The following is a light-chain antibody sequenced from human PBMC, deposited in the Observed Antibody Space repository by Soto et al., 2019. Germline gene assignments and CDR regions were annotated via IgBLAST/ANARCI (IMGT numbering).Light chain of an antibody. CDR2: DVS. V-gene: IGLV2-14*03. CDR1: SSDVGGYNY. Sequence: QSVLTQPASVSGSPGQSITISCTGTSSDVGGYNYVSWYQHHPGKAPKLMIYDVSSRPSGVSNRFSGSKSGNTASLTISGLQPEDEADYYCSSFTSSRTEVFGTGTKLTVL. J-gene: IGLJ1*01. CDR3: SSFTSSRTEV.